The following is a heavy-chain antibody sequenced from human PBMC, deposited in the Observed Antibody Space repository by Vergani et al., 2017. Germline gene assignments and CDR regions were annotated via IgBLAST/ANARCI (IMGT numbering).Heavy chain of an antibody. CDR1: GFTFSNYD. Sequence: QVQLVESGGGVVQPGGSLRLSCAASGFTFSNYDIHWVRPAPGKGLEWVAFIRYDGNNKYYADSVKGRFTISRDNSKNTLYLQMNSLGAEDTAVYYCCSPGHSDAFDIWGQGTMVTVSS. V-gene: IGHV3-30*02. J-gene: IGHJ3*02. CDR2: IRYDGNNK. CDR3: CSPGHSDAFDI. D-gene: IGHD1-14*01.